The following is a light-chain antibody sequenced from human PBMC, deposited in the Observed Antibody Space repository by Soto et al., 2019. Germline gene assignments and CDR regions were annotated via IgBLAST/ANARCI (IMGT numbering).Light chain of an antibody. CDR1: QSVSNS. CDR3: QQRSDWIT. J-gene: IGKJ5*01. Sequence: EIVLTQSPFTLSLATGERGSLSCRASQSVSNSLAWFQQKPGQAPRLLIYDASNRATGIPARFSGSGSGTDFTLTISSLEPEDFAVYYCQQRSDWITFGQGTRLEIK. V-gene: IGKV3-11*01. CDR2: DAS.